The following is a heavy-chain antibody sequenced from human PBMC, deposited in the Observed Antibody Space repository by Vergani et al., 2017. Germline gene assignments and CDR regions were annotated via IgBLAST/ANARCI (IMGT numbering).Heavy chain of an antibody. V-gene: IGHV3-30*03. CDR1: GFTPSYYG. CDR2: ISYDGTQK. D-gene: IGHD1-1*01. CDR3: ATKSCCTPGCQIGYFRE. Sequence: QVHLVESGGGVVQPGRSLRLSCVVSGFTPSYYGMHWVRQAPGKGLEWVAVISYDGTQKYYADSVKGRFTISRDNSKSTLYLQMNSLRTEDTAVYYCATKSCCTPGCQIGYFREWGQGTLVTVSS. J-gene: IGHJ1*01.